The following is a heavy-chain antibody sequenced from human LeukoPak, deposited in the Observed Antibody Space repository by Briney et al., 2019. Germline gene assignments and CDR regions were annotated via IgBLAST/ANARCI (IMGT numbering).Heavy chain of an antibody. CDR1: GGSIGSYY. D-gene: IGHD1-26*01. CDR2: IYYSRST. CDR3: ARHKSSAWEFDY. Sequence: SETLSLTCTVSGGSIGSYYWSWIRQPPGRGLEWIGYIYYSRSTNYNPSLKSRVTISVDTSKNQFSLKLSSVAAADTAVYYCARHKSSAWEFDYWGQGTLVTVSS. J-gene: IGHJ4*02. V-gene: IGHV4-59*08.